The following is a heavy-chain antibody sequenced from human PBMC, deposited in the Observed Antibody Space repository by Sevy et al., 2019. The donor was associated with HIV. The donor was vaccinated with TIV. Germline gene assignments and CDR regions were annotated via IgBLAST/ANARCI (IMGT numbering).Heavy chain of an antibody. V-gene: IGHV3-48*03. Sequence: GGSLRLSCAASGFTFSSYEMNWVRQAPGKGLEWVSYISSSGSTIYYTASVKGRFTISRDNAKNSLYLQMNSLRAEDTAVYYCAREGAMVRGPRGGNYGMDVWGQGTTVTVSS. J-gene: IGHJ6*02. D-gene: IGHD3-10*01. CDR2: ISSSGSTI. CDR1: GFTFSSYE. CDR3: AREGAMVRGPRGGNYGMDV.